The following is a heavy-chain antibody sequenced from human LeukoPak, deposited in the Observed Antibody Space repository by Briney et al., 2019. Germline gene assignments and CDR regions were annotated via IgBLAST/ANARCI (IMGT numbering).Heavy chain of an antibody. CDR1: GGSFSGYY. CDR3: ARRGKQYCSGGHCYRTNAFDI. Sequence: SETLSLTCAVYGGSFSGYYWNWIRQAPGKGLEWIGEINHSGSTNYNPSLESRLTMSVDTSKNQFSLKLTSVTAADTAVYYCARRGKQYCSGGHCYRTNAFDIWGQGTMVTVSS. V-gene: IGHV4-34*01. D-gene: IGHD2-15*01. CDR2: INHSGST. J-gene: IGHJ3*02.